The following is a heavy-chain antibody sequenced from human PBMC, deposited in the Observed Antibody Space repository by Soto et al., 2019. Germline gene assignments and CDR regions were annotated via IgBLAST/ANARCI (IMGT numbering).Heavy chain of an antibody. J-gene: IGHJ4*02. CDR1: GFTFNNYW. Sequence: GGSLRLSCAASGFTFNNYWMHWVRQAPGKGLVWVSRINTDGSTTESADSVKGRFTISRDNAKSTLYLQMSSLSADDTAVYYCVRDLDGYRSNWAPWGQGTLVTVSS. V-gene: IGHV3-74*03. D-gene: IGHD6-13*01. CDR3: VRDLDGYRSNWAP. CDR2: INTDGSTT.